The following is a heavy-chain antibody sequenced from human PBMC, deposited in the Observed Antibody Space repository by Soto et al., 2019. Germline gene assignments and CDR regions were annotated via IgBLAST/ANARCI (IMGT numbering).Heavy chain of an antibody. CDR1: GFTFSSYS. Sequence: EVQLVESGGGLVKPGGSLRLSCAASGFTFSSYSMNWVRQAPGKGLEWVSSISSSSSYIYYADSVKGRFTISRDNAKNSLYLQMNSLRAEDTAVYYCARDGAMVDLPYYYMDVWGKGTTVTVSS. CDR2: ISSSSSYI. J-gene: IGHJ6*03. D-gene: IGHD2-15*01. CDR3: ARDGAMVDLPYYYMDV. V-gene: IGHV3-21*01.